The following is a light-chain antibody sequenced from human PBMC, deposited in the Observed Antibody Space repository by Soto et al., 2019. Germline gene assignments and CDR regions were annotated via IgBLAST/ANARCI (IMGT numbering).Light chain of an antibody. CDR3: QQDNNWPPYP. Sequence: EIVMTQSPATLSVSPGERATLSCRASQSVSSNLAWYQQKPGQAPRLLIYGASTRATGIPARFSGSGSGTECPLTISSLHSEDFAVYYFQQDNNWPPYPLGQGTKLEIK. V-gene: IGKV3-15*01. CDR2: GAS. J-gene: IGKJ2*01. CDR1: QSVSSN.